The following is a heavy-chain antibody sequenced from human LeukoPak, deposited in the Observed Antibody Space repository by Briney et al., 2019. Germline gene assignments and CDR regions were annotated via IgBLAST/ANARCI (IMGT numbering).Heavy chain of an antibody. D-gene: IGHD6-6*01. CDR1: GFTFSSYE. CDR3: ARVIAARPQST. Sequence: GGSLRLSCAASGFTFSSYEMNWVRQAPGKGLEWVSYISSSGGTIYYADSVKGRFTISRDNAKNSLYLQMNSLRAEDTAVYYCARVIAARPQSTWGQGTLVTVSS. CDR2: ISSSGGTI. V-gene: IGHV3-48*03. J-gene: IGHJ4*02.